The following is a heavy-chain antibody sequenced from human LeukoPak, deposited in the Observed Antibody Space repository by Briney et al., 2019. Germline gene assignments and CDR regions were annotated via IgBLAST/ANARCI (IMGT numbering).Heavy chain of an antibody. CDR1: GFTFSSYA. CDR3: ARDGGDYGVLFDY. D-gene: IGHD4-17*01. CDR2: IYSGGST. J-gene: IGHJ4*02. V-gene: IGHV3-66*01. Sequence: PGGSLRLSCAASGFTFSSYAMSWVRQAPGKGLEWVSVIYSGGSTYYADSVKGRFTISRDNSKNTLYLQMNSLRAEDTAVYYCARDGGDYGVLFDYWGQGTLVTVSS.